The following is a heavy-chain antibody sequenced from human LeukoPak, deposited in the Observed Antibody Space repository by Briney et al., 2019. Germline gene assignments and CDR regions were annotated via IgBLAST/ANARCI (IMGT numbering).Heavy chain of an antibody. CDR2: IYPGDSDT. V-gene: IGHV5-51*01. D-gene: IGHD3-22*01. J-gene: IGHJ4*02. Sequence: GESLKISCEGSGYSFPSYWIGWVRRMPGKGLEWMGIIYPGDSDTKYSPSFQGQVTISADRSISTAYLQWNSLQASDTAMYFCARLSGFYDSTAGYIDYWGQGILVTVSS. CDR1: GYSFPSYW. CDR3: ARLSGFYDSTAGYIDY.